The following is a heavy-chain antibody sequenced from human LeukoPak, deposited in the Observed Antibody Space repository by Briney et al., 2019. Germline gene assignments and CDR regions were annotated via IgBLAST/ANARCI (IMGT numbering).Heavy chain of an antibody. J-gene: IGHJ4*02. CDR3: TREVIGASDY. CDR2: IRSKANSYAT. CDR1: GFTFSGSA. V-gene: IGHV3-73*01. D-gene: IGHD2-21*01. Sequence: GGSLRLSCAASGFTFSGSAMHWVRQASGKGLEWVGRIRSKANSYATEYAASVKGRFTISRDGSKKTAYLQMNSLKTGDTAVYYCTREVIGASDYWGQGTLVTVSS.